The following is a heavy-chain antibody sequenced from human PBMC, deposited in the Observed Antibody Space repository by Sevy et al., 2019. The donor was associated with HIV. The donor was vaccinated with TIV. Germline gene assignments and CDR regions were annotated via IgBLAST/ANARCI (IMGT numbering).Heavy chain of an antibody. J-gene: IGHJ3*01. CDR1: GFTFSNAW. CDR2: VKSKTDAGKT. Sequence: GGSLRLSCAASGFTFSNAWISWVRQAPGKGLEWVGRVKSKTDAGKTDYAAHVKGRFTISRDDSKNTVYLQMSSLKSEDTAVYYCTTGRYCGGDCHAFDLWGQGTMVTVSS. V-gene: IGHV3-15*01. D-gene: IGHD2-21*01. CDR3: TTGRYCGGDCHAFDL.